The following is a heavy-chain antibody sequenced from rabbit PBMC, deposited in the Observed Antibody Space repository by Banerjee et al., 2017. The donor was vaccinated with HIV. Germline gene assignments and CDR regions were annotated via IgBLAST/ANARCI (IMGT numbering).Heavy chain of an antibody. CDR1: GFSFSSNYY. V-gene: IGHV1S40*01. Sequence: QSLEESGGDLVKPGASLTLTCTASGFSFSSNYYMCWVRQAPGKGLEWIACIYTGSDNTYYASWAKGRFTISKTSSTTVTLQMTSLTAADTATYFCASSDIYGYGYAINLWGQGTLVTVS. CDR2: IYTGSDNT. D-gene: IGHD6-1*01. J-gene: IGHJ4*01. CDR3: ASSDIYGYGYAINL.